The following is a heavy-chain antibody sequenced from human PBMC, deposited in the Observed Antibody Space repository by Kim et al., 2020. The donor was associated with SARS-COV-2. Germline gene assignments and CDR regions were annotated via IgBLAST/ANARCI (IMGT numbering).Heavy chain of an antibody. V-gene: IGHV1-69*13. CDR2: IIPIFGTA. CDR3: ARGGSSGQMIFDY. J-gene: IGHJ4*02. CDR1: GGTFTSYA. Sequence: SVKVSCKASGGTFTSYAISWVRQAPGQGLEWMGGIIPIFGTANYAQKFQGRVTITADESTSTAYMELSSLRSEDTAVYYCARGGSSGQMIFDYWGQGALVTGSS. D-gene: IGHD6-19*01.